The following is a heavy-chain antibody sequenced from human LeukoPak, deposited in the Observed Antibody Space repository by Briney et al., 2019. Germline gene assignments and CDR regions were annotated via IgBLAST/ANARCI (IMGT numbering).Heavy chain of an antibody. Sequence: GGSLRLSCAASGFTVSSTYMNWVRQAPGKGLEWVSVIYSGGSTYYADPVKGRFTISRDNSKNTLYLQMNALRAEDTAVYHCARDESFDYWGQGTLVTVSS. CDR3: ARDESFDY. CDR2: IYSGGST. J-gene: IGHJ4*02. V-gene: IGHV3-66*01. CDR1: GFTVSSTY.